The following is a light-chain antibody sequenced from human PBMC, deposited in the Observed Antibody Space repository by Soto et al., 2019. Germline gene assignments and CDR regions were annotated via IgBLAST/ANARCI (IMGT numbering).Light chain of an antibody. CDR1: RRITT. J-gene: IGKJ1*01. Sequence: EIVMTQSPATLSLSPGERATLSCRASRRITTVAWYQQKPGQAPRLLIYGASTRAIGIPTRFSGSRSGTEFTLTINGLQSEDFAVYYCQQRSDWPWTFGQGTKVDIK. V-gene: IGKV3-15*01. CDR3: QQRSDWPWT. CDR2: GAS.